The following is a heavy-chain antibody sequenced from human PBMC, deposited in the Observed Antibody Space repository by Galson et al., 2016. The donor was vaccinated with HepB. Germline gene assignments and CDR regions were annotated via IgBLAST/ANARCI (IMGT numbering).Heavy chain of an antibody. CDR3: AGKAGDCGGDCYHPFYWYLDL. D-gene: IGHD2-21*02. CDR1: GGTFSSYP. V-gene: IGHV1-69*13. Sequence: SVKVSCKASGGTFSSYPVSWVRQAPGQGLEWMGGIVPVFGTANYAQRFQGRVTITADESTSTSYLELSGLRSEDTAVYYCAGKAGDCGGDCYHPFYWYLDLWGRGTLVTVSA. J-gene: IGHJ2*01. CDR2: IVPVFGTA.